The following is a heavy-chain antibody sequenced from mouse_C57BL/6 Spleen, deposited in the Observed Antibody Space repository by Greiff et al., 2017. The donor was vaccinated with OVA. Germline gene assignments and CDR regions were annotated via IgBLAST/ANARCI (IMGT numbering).Heavy chain of an antibody. V-gene: IGHV1-7*01. D-gene: IGHD3-1*01. CDR3: ARGHSSGYPYFDY. CDR2: INPSSGYT. CDR1: GYTFTSYW. Sequence: QVQLQQSGAELAKPGASVKLSCKASGYTFTSYWMHWVKQRPGQGLEWIGYINPSSGYTKFNQKFKDKATLTADKSSSTAYMQLSSLTYEDSAVYYCARGHSSGYPYFDYWGQGTTLTVSS. J-gene: IGHJ2*01.